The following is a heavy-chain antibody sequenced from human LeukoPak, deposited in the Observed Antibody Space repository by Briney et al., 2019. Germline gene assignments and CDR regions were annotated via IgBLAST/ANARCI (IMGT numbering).Heavy chain of an antibody. D-gene: IGHD3-22*01. J-gene: IGHJ4*02. CDR2: IYDSGST. CDR1: GGSISSYY. V-gene: IGHV4-59*01. CDR3: ARSSGYYYDY. Sequence: SSETLPLTCTVSGGSISSYYWSWIRQPPGKGLEWIGYIYDSGSTNYNPSLKSRVTISVDTSKNQFSLKLSSVTAADTAVYYCARSSGYYYDYWGQGILVTVSS.